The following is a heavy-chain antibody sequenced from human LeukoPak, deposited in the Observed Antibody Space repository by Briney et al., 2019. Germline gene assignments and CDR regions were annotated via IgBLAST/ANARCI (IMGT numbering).Heavy chain of an antibody. CDR2: IYSSGST. J-gene: IGHJ4*02. Sequence: GSPGLFCAGLGITVLSSYLRGAIHALGRGLEQRSGIYSSGSTYYADSVKGRVTITRDNTKNTVYLKMNMLRDEDTVVYYCARDIDPPRMTQNSWGQGTLVTVSA. V-gene: IGHV3-66*03. CDR3: ARDIDPPRMTQNS. D-gene: IGHD2-21*02. CDR1: GITVLSSY.